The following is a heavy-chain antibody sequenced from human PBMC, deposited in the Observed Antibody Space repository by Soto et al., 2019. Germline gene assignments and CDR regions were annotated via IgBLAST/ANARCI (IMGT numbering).Heavy chain of an antibody. CDR2: IYRSGST. CDR1: GSSLSTTHW. D-gene: IGHD4-4*01. CDR3: ARTVRSYSWSYFDD. V-gene: IGHV4-4*02. J-gene: IGHJ4*02. Sequence: KPSETLSLTCAVSGSSLSTTHWWSWVRQSPGKGLEWIGEIYRSGSTKYNPSLKSRVSMSLDKSKNEFSLNLKSVTAADTAVYYCARTVRSYSWSYFDDWGQGTLVTVSS.